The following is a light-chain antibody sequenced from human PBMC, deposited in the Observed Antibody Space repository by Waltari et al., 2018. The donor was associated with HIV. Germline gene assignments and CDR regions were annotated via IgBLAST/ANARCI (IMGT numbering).Light chain of an antibody. CDR2: AAS. J-gene: IGKJ2*01. CDR3: QKTYSTPYT. V-gene: IGKV1-39*01. CDR1: QSISSY. Sequence: IERTQSPYSLSTSVGYRVTITCRASQSISSYLNWYHHKPGKAPKLLIYAASNLQSGVPSRFSGSGSGTDFTLTISSLQPEDFATYYCQKTYSTPYTFGQGTKLEIK.